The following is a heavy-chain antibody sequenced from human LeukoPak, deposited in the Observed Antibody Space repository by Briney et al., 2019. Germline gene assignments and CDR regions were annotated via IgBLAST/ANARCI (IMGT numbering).Heavy chain of an antibody. J-gene: IGHJ4*02. V-gene: IGHV1-8*01. CDR1: GYSFSIYD. Sequence: GASVKVSCKASGYSFSIYDINWVRQATGQGLEWMGWMNPNSGNTGYTQKFQGRVTMTRNTPINTAYRGLSGLRSEATAVYFCTTARERPILYFDYWGQGTLVTVSS. CDR2: MNPNSGNT. CDR3: TTARERPILYFDY. D-gene: IGHD3-9*01.